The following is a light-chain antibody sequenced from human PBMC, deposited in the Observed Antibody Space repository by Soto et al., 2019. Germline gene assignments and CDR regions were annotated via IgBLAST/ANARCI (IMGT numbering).Light chain of an antibody. CDR2: DVS. CDR1: GSDVGGYKY. V-gene: IGLV2-14*01. J-gene: IGLJ1*01. Sequence: SVLTQPASVSGSPGQSITISCTGTGSDVGGYKYVSWYQQLPGKAPKLMIYDVSYRPSGVSDRFSGSKSGNTASLIISGLQAEDEADYYCSSYASSSPFVFGTGPKVTVL. CDR3: SSYASSSPFV.